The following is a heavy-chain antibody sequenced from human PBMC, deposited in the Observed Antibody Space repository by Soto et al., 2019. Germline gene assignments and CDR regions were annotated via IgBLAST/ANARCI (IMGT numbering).Heavy chain of an antibody. D-gene: IGHD3-16*01. Sequence: EVQLVESGGGLIQPGGSLRLSCAASGFTVSSNYMSWVRQAPGKGLEWVSVIYSGGSTYYADSVKGRFTISRDNSKNTLYLQMNSLRAEDTAVYYCATRIGAWGSGFDYWGQGTLVTVSS. CDR2: IYSGGST. J-gene: IGHJ4*02. CDR1: GFTVSSNY. CDR3: ATRIGAWGSGFDY. V-gene: IGHV3-53*01.